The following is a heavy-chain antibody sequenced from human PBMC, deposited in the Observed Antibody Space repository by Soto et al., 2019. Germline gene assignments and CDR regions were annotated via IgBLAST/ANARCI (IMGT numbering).Heavy chain of an antibody. CDR3: AKGGIAARPDRLDLDY. CDR2: ISYDGSNK. CDR1: GFTFSSYG. D-gene: IGHD6-6*01. J-gene: IGHJ4*02. V-gene: IGHV3-30*18. Sequence: QPGGSLRLSCAASGFTFSSYGMHWVRQAPGKGLEWVAVISYDGSNKYYADSVKGRFTISRDNSKNTLYLQMNSLRAEDTAVYYCAKGGIAARPDRLDLDYWGQGTLVTVSS.